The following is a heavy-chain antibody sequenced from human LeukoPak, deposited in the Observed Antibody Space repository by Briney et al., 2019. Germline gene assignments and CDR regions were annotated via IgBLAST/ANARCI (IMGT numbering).Heavy chain of an antibody. CDR3: ARCDFWSGYKYYGMDV. D-gene: IGHD3-3*01. CDR1: GLTFSSYA. CDR2: ISYDGSNK. Sequence: GGSLRLSCAASGLTFSSYAMHWVRQAPGKGLEWVAVISYDGSNKYHADSVKGRFTISRDNSKNTLYLQMNSLRAEDTAVYYCARCDFWSGYKYYGMDVWGQGTTVTVSS. V-gene: IGHV3-30-3*01. J-gene: IGHJ6*02.